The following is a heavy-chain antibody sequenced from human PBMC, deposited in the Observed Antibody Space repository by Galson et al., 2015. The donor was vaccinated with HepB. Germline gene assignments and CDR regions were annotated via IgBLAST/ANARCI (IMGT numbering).Heavy chain of an antibody. J-gene: IGHJ4*02. CDR2: TYYRSKWYN. Sequence: CAISGDSVSSHSAAWNWIRQSPSRGLEWLGRTYYRSKWYNDYAVSVKSRITINPDTSKNQFSLQLNSVTPEDTAVYYCARAMATMVRGVIRGRFFDYWGQGTLVTVSS. CDR3: ARAMATMVRGVIRGRFFDY. CDR1: GDSVSSHSAA. D-gene: IGHD3-10*01. V-gene: IGHV6-1*01.